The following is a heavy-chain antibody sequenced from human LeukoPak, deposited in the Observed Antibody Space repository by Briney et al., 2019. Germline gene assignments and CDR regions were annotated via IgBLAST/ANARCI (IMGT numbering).Heavy chain of an antibody. Sequence: PSETLSLTCTVSGDSIRSYYWSWIRQPAGKGLEWIGRISASGSTNYNPSLKSRVTMSVDTSKNQFSLNLRSVTAADTAVYYCARDTGSSGWSTLIDNWGQGTLVTVSS. J-gene: IGHJ4*02. CDR2: ISASGST. CDR3: ARDTGSSGWSTLIDN. CDR1: GDSIRSYY. V-gene: IGHV4-4*07. D-gene: IGHD6-19*01.